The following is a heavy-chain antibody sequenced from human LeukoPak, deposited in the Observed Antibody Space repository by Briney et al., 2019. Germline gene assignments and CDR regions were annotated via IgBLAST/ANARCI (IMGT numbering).Heavy chain of an antibody. D-gene: IGHD6-13*01. CDR3: ATLWSSSWYPY. J-gene: IGHJ4*02. V-gene: IGHV1-8*01. CDR2: MNPNSGNT. CDR1: GYTFTSYD. Sequence: ASVKVTCKASGYTFTSYDFNWVRQATGQGLEWMGWMNPNSGNTGHAQQFQGRVTMTRNTSISTAYMELSSLISEDAAVYYCATLWSSSWYPYWGQGTLVTVSS.